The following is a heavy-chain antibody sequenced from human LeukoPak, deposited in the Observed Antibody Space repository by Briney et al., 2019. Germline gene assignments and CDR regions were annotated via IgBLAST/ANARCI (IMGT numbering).Heavy chain of an antibody. J-gene: IGHJ5*02. V-gene: IGHV4-34*01. D-gene: IGHD6-19*01. Sequence: PSETLSLTCAVYGGSFSGYYWSWIRQPPGKGLEWIGEINHSGSTNYNPSLKSRVTISVDTSKNQFSLKLSSVTAADTAVYYCATAYSSEIGFDPWGQGTLVTVSS. CDR2: INHSGST. CDR1: GGSFSGYY. CDR3: ATAYSSEIGFDP.